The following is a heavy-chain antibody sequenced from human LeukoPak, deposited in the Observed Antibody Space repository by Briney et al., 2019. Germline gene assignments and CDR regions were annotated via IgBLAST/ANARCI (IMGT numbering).Heavy chain of an antibody. CDR1: GFTVSSNY. J-gene: IGHJ4*02. Sequence: GGSLRLSCAASGFTVSSNYMSWVRQAPGKGLEWVSVIYSGGSTYYADSVKGRFTISRDNSKNTLYLQMNSLRAEDTAVYYCAKDLSGITGYTYGRGIDYWDQGTLVTVSS. CDR3: AKDLSGITGYTYGRGIDY. D-gene: IGHD5-18*01. V-gene: IGHV3-66*01. CDR2: IYSGGST.